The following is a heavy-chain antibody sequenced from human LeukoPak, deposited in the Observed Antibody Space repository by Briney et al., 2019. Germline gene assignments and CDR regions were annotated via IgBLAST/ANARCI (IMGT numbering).Heavy chain of an antibody. CDR3: ARRAGGYSHPYDY. Sequence: GGSLRLSCAVSGFTVSGNYMSWVRQAPGKGLEWVSLIYSGGTTYCADSVKGRFTISRDNSKNTLYLQMNSLRAEDTAVYYCARRAGGYSHPYDYWGQGTLVTVSS. D-gene: IGHD4-23*01. V-gene: IGHV3-53*01. CDR2: IYSGGTT. CDR1: GFTVSGNY. J-gene: IGHJ4*02.